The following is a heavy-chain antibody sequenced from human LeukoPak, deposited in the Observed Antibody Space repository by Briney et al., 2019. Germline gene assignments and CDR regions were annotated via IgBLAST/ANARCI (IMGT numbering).Heavy chain of an antibody. CDR1: GGTFSNYA. J-gene: IGHJ5*01. D-gene: IGHD1-26*01. Sequence: SVTVSCKASGGTFSNYALMWVRQAPGQGVDGMGGIITIFRTTNYDEQFTATVNTTKDESTNTAYLDPSSLTSEDTAVYYCAKDDGSATMGFDSWGQGTLVSVSS. V-gene: IGHV1-69*05. CDR2: IITIFRTT. CDR3: AKDDGSATMGFDS.